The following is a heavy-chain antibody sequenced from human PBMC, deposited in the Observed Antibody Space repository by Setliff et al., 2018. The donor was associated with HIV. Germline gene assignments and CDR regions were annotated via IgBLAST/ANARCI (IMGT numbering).Heavy chain of an antibody. D-gene: IGHD2-15*01. J-gene: IGHJ3*02. Sequence: GGSLRLSCAVSGLTFTNYAMHWVRQAPGKGLESVSFISYDGGSKYYADSVKGRFTISRDNSKNTLYLQMGSLRAEDMAVYYCARAKVAGGDAFDIWGQGTMVTVSS. CDR1: GLTFTNYA. CDR2: ISYDGGSK. CDR3: ARAKVAGGDAFDI. V-gene: IGHV3-30*06.